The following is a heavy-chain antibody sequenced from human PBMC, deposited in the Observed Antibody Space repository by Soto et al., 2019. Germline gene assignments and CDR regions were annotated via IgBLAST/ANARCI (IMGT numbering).Heavy chain of an antibody. CDR3: ARVRAAPGSYYFDY. CDR1: GYTFTSYG. Sequence: QVQLVQSGAEVKKPGASVKVSCKASGYTFTSYGWVRQAPGQGLEWMGWISGANGNTNYAQKPQGRVTMTTDTYTRTAHMELRSLRSDDTAGYYCARVRAAPGSYYFDYWGQGTLVTVSS. CDR2: ISGANGNT. J-gene: IGHJ4*02. V-gene: IGHV1-18*01. D-gene: IGHD6-13*01.